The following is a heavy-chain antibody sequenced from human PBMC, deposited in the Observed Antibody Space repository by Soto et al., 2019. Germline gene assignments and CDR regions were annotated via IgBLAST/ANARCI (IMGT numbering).Heavy chain of an antibody. Sequence: QVQPEQSGAEVKRPGSSVKVSCKTSGATFSKYTISWVRQAPGQGLEWMGRIIPMLGVTNYAEKFPGRLTITAHKSTNTVYMELSSLRSNDTAVYYCATGWVTDFDHWGQGTLVTVSS. CDR1: GATFSKYT. V-gene: IGHV1-69*02. CDR2: IIPMLGVT. D-gene: IGHD2-21*02. J-gene: IGHJ5*02. CDR3: ATGWVTDFDH.